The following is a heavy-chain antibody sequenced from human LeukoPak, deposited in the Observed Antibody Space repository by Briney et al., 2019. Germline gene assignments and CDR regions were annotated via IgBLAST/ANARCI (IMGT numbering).Heavy chain of an antibody. CDR1: AFTFSSYG. CDR2: ISFDGNYK. Sequence: GGSLRLSCAASAFTFSSYGMHWVRQAPGKGLEWVAVISFDGNYKNYVDSVKGRFSISRDNSKSTLYLQMNSLRAEDSAVYYCAKDRDILTGYLDYWGQGTLVTVSS. J-gene: IGHJ4*02. D-gene: IGHD3-9*01. V-gene: IGHV3-30*18. CDR3: AKDRDILTGYLDY.